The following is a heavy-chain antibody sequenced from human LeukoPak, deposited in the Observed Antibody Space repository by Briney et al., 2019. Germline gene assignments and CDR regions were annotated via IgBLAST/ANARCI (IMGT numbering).Heavy chain of an antibody. J-gene: IGHJ2*01. CDR2: LSFSGST. V-gene: IGHV4-38-2*02. D-gene: IGHD1-1*01. CDR1: GYSISSGYY. Sequence: SETLSLTCSVSGYSISSGYYWAWIRQPPGKGLEWIGSLSFSGSTYYNPSLKSRVTISVDTSKNQFSLSLYSVTAPDTGVYYWARDWQDDRPGGR. CDR3: ARDWQDDRP.